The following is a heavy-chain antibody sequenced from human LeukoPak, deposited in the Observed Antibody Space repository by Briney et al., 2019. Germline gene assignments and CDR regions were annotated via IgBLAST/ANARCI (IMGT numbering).Heavy chain of an antibody. CDR1: GFTFSNYA. J-gene: IGHJ4*02. V-gene: IGHV3-15*01. CDR2: IKSKTDGGTT. D-gene: IGHD3-10*01. Sequence: PGGSLRLSCAASGFTFSNYAMNWVRQAPGKGLEWVGRIKSKTDGGTTDYAAPVIGRFTISRDGSKNTLYLQMNSLKTEDTAVYYCNHMIRGVANWGQGTLVTVSS. CDR3: NHMIRGVAN.